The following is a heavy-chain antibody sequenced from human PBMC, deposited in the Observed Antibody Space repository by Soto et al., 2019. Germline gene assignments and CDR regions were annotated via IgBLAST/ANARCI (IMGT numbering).Heavy chain of an antibody. Sequence: PGGSLRLSCAASEFVFSSYNMNWVRQAQGKGLEWVSYTNTNAKSTYYADSVKGRLTISRDNAKNSLYLQMNSFIYYDSSVYFCARDDFDCSGSLWGQETLVTVSS. CDR1: EFVFSSYN. V-gene: IGHV3-48*02. CDR2: TNTNAKST. CDR3: ARDDFDCSGSL. D-gene: IGHD3-22*01. J-gene: IGHJ4*02.